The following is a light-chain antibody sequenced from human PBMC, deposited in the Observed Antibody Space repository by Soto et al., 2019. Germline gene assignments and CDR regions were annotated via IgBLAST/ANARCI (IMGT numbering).Light chain of an antibody. CDR1: HSISSY. J-gene: IGKJ3*01. Sequence: DIQMTQSPCSLSASVGDRVTITCRASHSISSYLNWYHQKPGKAPKLLIYAASSLQSGVPSRFSGSGSGKDFTLTISSLQPEDFATYYCQQSYSTPFTFGPGTKVDIK. CDR2: AAS. CDR3: QQSYSTPFT. V-gene: IGKV1-39*01.